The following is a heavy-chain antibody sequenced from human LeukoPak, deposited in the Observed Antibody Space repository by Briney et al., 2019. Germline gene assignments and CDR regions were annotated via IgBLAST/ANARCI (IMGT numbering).Heavy chain of an antibody. Sequence: GGSLRLSCAPSGFTFSHYWMSWVRQAPGKRLEWVADINQDGSEKYYVDSVKGRFTISRDNAKNSLSLQMNSLRAEDTAVYFCARDGVADGLYLDSWGQGALVTVSS. V-gene: IGHV3-7*01. CDR2: INQDGSEK. CDR1: GFTFSHYW. CDR3: ARDGVADGLYLDS. D-gene: IGHD5-24*01. J-gene: IGHJ4*02.